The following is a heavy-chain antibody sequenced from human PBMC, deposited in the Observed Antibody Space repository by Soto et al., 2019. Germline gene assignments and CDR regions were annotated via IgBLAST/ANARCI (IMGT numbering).Heavy chain of an antibody. V-gene: IGHV3-23*01. D-gene: IGHD6-19*01. J-gene: IGHJ4*02. CDR3: AKGVRSGWFVPYLDS. Sequence: DVQLLESGGGLVQPGGSLRLSCAASGFTFSNFAMSWVRQAPGKQLEWVSMISGGGGSTFDADSVKGRFSISRDNSRNTLHLQMDSLRVEDTAVYFCAKGVRSGWFVPYLDSWGQGTLVTVSS. CDR2: ISGGGGST. CDR1: GFTFSNFA.